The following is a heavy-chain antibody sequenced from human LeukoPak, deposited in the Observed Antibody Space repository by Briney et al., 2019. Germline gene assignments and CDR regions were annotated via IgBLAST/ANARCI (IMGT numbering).Heavy chain of an antibody. CDR2: IHHSGST. D-gene: IGHD3-9*01. V-gene: IGHV4-38-2*02. J-gene: IGHJ4*02. CDR1: GYSISNGYH. Sequence: SETLSLTCTVPGYSISNGYHWGWIRQPPGKGLEWIGGIHHSGSTYYNPSLKSRVTISVDTSKNQFSLKLSSVTAADTAVYYCARIDWVFDYWGQGTLVTVSS. CDR3: ARIDWVFDY.